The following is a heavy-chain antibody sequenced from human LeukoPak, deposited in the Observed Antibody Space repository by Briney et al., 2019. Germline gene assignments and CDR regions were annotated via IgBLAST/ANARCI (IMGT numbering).Heavy chain of an antibody. Sequence: GGSLRLSCAASGFTFSSYGMHWVRQAPGKGLEWVAFIRYDGSNKYYADSVKGRFTISRDNSKNTLYLQMNSLRAEDTAVYYCAKDTSGLAARDRLYYYYYMDVWGXXXXXTVSS. CDR3: AKDTSGLAARDRLYYYYYMDV. CDR2: IRYDGSNK. CDR1: GFTFSSYG. V-gene: IGHV3-30*02. D-gene: IGHD6-6*01. J-gene: IGHJ6*03.